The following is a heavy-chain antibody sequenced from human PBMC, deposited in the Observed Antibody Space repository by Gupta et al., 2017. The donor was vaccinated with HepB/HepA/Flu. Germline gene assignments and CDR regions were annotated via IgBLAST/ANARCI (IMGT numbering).Heavy chain of an antibody. D-gene: IGHD6-6*01. Sequence: EVQLVESGGGLVQPGGSLRLSCAASGFTFSSYEMNGVRQAPGKGLEWVSYISSSGSTIYYADSVKGRFTISRDNAKNSLYLQMNSLRAEDTAVYYCARARGDSSSWGWFDPWGQGTLVTVSS. CDR3: ARARGDSSSWGWFDP. J-gene: IGHJ5*02. CDR2: ISSSGSTI. V-gene: IGHV3-48*03. CDR1: GFTFSSYE.